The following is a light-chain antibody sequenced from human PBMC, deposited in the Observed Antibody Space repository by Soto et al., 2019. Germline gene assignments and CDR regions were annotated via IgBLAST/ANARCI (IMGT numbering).Light chain of an antibody. Sequence: QSVLTQPPSASGNPGQRVTISCSGSSSNIGSNTVNWYQQLPGTAPKLLIYSYNQRPSGVPDRFSGSKSGTSASLAISGLQSEDEADYYCAAWDDSLTGYVFGTGTKVTVL. CDR2: SYN. CDR3: AAWDDSLTGYV. CDR1: SSNIGSNT. V-gene: IGLV1-44*01. J-gene: IGLJ1*01.